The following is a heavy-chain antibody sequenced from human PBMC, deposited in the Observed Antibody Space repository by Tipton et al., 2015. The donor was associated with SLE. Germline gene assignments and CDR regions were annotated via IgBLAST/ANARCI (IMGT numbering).Heavy chain of an antibody. J-gene: IGHJ5*02. Sequence: SLRLSCAAPGFTFSSYAIHWVRQAPGKGLEYVSGISSNGDSTYSASSLKGRFTISRDNSKNTLYLQMGSLRAEDMAVYYCVRGGYDFWSGEDWFDLWGQGTLVTVSS. CDR2: ISSNGDST. D-gene: IGHD3-3*01. V-gene: IGHV3-64*01. CDR1: GFTFSSYA. CDR3: VRGGYDFWSGEDWFDL.